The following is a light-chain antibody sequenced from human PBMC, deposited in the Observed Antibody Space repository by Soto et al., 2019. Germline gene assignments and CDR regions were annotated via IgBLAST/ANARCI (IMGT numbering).Light chain of an antibody. Sequence: QSVLTQPPSVSGAPGQGVTISCTGSSSNIGAGYDVHWYQQFPGTTPKFLIYGNTXXPSGVPXXXSXXXSXTXASLDITGLQAEDEAEYFCQSYDSSLTVVFGGGTQLTVL. CDR3: QSYDSSLTVV. V-gene: IGLV1-40*01. J-gene: IGLJ2*01. CDR2: GNT. CDR1: SSNIGAGYD.